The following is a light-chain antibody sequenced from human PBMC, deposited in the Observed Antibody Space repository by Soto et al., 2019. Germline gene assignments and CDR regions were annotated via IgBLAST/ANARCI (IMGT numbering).Light chain of an antibody. CDR3: VLYMGSGSGV. CDR2: STN. V-gene: IGLV8-61*01. J-gene: IGLJ3*02. CDR1: SGSVSTSYY. Sequence: QAVVTQEPSVSVSPGRTVTLTCGLNSGSVSTSYYPSWYQQTPGQAPRTLIYSTNTRSSGVPDRFSGSILGNKAALTITGAQADDESDYYCVLYMGSGSGVFGGGTKLTVL.